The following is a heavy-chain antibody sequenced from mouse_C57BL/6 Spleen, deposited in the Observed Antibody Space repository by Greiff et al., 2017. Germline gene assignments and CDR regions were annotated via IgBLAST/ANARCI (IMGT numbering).Heavy chain of an antibody. CDR2: ISNGGGST. V-gene: IGHV5-12*01. CDR1: GFTFSDYY. J-gene: IGHJ3*01. CDR3: ARHLFSY. Sequence: EVHLVESGGGLVQPGGSLKLSCAASGFTFSDYYMYWVRQTPEKRLEWVAYISNGGGSTYYPDTVKGRFTISRDNAKNTLYLQMSRLKSEDTAIYYCARHLFSYWGQGTLVTVSA.